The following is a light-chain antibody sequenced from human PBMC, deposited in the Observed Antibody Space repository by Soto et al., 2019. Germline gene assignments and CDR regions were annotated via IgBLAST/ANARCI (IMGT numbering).Light chain of an antibody. CDR1: QSVTNTY. V-gene: IGKV3-20*01. CDR3: QQYGRSPGLFT. J-gene: IGKJ3*01. CDR2: DAS. Sequence: EIVLTQSPGTLSLSPGERATLSCRASQSVTNTYLAWYQQKPGQAPRLLIYDASSRATGIPDRFNGSGSGTDFTLTISRLEPEDFAVYYCQQYGRSPGLFTFGPGTKVDIK.